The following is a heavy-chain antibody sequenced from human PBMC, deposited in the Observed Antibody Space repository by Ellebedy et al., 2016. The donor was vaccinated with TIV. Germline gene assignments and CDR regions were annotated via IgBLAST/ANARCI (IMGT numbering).Heavy chain of an antibody. CDR1: GYTFTSYA. J-gene: IGHJ6*02. Sequence: AASVKVSCKASGYTFTSYAINWVRQAPGQRLEWMGWINAGNGNTKYSQKFQGRVTITREPSASTAYLELSSLRSEDTAGYYCATPLRIGTGVHYYNGMDVWGQGTTVTVSS. V-gene: IGHV1-3*01. CDR3: ATPLRIGTGVHYYNGMDV. D-gene: IGHD1-1*01. CDR2: INAGNGNT.